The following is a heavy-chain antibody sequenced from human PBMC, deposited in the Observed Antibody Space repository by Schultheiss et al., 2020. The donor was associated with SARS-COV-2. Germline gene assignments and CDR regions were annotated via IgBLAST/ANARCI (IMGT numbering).Heavy chain of an antibody. J-gene: IGHJ6*03. V-gene: IGHV4-34*01. CDR3: ARGAYYDFWSGYSSYYYMDV. D-gene: IGHD3-3*01. CDR1: GGSFSGYY. CDR2: INHSGST. Sequence: SETLSLTCAVYGGSFSGYYWSWIRQPPGKGLEWIGEINHSGSTNYNPSLKSRVTISVDTSKNQFSLKLSSVTAADTAVYYCARGAYYDFWSGYSSYYYMDVWGKGTTVTVSS.